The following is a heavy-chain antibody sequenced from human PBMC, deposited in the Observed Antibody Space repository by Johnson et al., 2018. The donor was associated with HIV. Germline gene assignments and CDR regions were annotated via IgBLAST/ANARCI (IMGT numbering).Heavy chain of an antibody. D-gene: IGHD3-3*01. V-gene: IGHV3-33*08. Sequence: QMQLVESGGGLVQHGGSLRLSCAASGFTFSSYAMSWVRQAPGKGLEWVAVIWYDGSNKYYADSVKGRFTISRDNSKNTIYLQMNSLRVEDTAVYYCAKPYYDFWSGYYEYNAFDIWGQGTLVTVSS. CDR1: GFTFSSYA. CDR3: AKPYYDFWSGYYEYNAFDI. J-gene: IGHJ3*02. CDR2: IWYDGSNK.